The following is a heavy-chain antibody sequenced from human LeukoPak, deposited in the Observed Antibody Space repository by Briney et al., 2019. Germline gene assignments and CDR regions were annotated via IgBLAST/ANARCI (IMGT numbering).Heavy chain of an antibody. V-gene: IGHV1-69*06. J-gene: IGHJ4*02. Sequence: SVKVSCKASGGTFSSYAISWVRQAPGQGLEWMGGIIPIFGTANYAQKFQGRVTITADKSTSTAYMELSSLRSDDTAVYYCARVMVRGVIPLTYWGQGTLVTVSS. CDR2: IIPIFGTA. CDR1: GGTFSSYA. D-gene: IGHD3-10*01. CDR3: ARVMVRGVIPLTY.